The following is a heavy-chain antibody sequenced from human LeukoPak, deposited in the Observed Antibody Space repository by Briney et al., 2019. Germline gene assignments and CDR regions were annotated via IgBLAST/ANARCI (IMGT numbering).Heavy chain of an antibody. Sequence: PGGSLRLSCAASGFTFDDYGMSWVRQAPGKGLEWVSGINWNAGSTGYADSVKGRFTISRDNAKNSLYLQMNSLRAEDTALYYCARLGYCSSTSCYDDWGQGTLVTVSS. V-gene: IGHV3-20*04. J-gene: IGHJ4*02. D-gene: IGHD2-2*01. CDR2: INWNAGST. CDR1: GFTFDDYG. CDR3: ARLGYCSSTSCYDD.